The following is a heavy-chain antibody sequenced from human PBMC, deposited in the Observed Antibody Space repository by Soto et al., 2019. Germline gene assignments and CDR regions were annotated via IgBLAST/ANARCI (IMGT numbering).Heavy chain of an antibody. Sequence: QVQLVQSGAAVKKPGSSVKVSCKASGGTFSSSTISWVRQAPGQGLEWMGRIIPILGIANYAQKFQGRVTITADKSTSTAYMELSSLRSEDTAVYYCARGLHYDSISLADYWGQGTLVTVSS. CDR2: IIPILGIA. J-gene: IGHJ4*02. CDR3: ARGLHYDSISLADY. D-gene: IGHD3-22*01. V-gene: IGHV1-69*02. CDR1: GGTFSSST.